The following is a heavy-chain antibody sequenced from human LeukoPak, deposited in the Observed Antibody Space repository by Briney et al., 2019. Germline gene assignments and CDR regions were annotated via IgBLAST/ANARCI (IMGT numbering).Heavy chain of an antibody. CDR3: ARNWGYYYDSSGYLHFDY. D-gene: IGHD3-22*01. J-gene: IGHJ4*02. CDR2: IYPGDSDT. CDR1: GSSFTSYW. V-gene: IGHV5-51*01. Sequence: GESLKISCKGSGSSFTSYWIGWVRQMPGKGLEWMGIIYPGDSDTRYSPSFQGQVTISADKSISTAYLQWSSLKASDTAMYYCARNWGYYYDSSGYLHFDYWGQGTLVTVSS.